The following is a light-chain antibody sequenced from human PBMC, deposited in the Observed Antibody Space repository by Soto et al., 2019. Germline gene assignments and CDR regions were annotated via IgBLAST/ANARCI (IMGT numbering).Light chain of an antibody. CDR2: DAS. Sequence: QSPSPLYGFMGDRGTIICRASQTISTWLAWYQQKVGNPPRLLISDASQLESGVPPRFSGSGSGTEFTLTISSLQPDDVAAYYGRQCNTCSFGLGIKV. J-gene: IGKJ1*01. CDR3: RQCNTCS. CDR1: QTISTW. V-gene: IGKV1-5*02.